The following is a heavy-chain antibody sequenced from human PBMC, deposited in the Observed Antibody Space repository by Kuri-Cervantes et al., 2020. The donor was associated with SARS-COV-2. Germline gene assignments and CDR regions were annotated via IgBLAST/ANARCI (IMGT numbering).Heavy chain of an antibody. CDR3: ARSGPGAISREDDALDI. CDR1: GYDLTYRF. J-gene: IGHJ3*02. V-gene: IGHV1-45*02. Sequence: SVKVSCKASGYDLTYRFLHWVRQAPGQALEWMGWITPFNGNSNYAQKFQDRVTITRDRSLNTAYMELSSLRSKDTAMYYCARSGPGAISREDDALDIWGQGTMVTVSS. D-gene: IGHD2-21*01. CDR2: ITPFNGNS.